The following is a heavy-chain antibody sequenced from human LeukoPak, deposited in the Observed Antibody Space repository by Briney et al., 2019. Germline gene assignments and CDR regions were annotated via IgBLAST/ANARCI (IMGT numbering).Heavy chain of an antibody. J-gene: IGHJ4*02. Sequence: GESLKISCKTSGYRFSTYWIGWVRQMPGKGLEWMGIVYPEDSDTKYNPSFEGQVIISADTSINTAYLQWTSLQATDSAMYYCARHNIGRLDNWGQGILVTVSS. CDR2: VYPEDSDT. D-gene: IGHD3-16*01. CDR1: GYRFSTYW. CDR3: ARHNIGRLDN. V-gene: IGHV5-51*01.